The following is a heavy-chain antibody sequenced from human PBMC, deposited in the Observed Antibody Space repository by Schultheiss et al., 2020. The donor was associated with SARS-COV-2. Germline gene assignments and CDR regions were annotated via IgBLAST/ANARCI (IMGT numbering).Heavy chain of an antibody. D-gene: IGHD6-13*01. CDR2: FYSSGNT. V-gene: IGHV4-61*01. CDR3: ARETAVGSVFDY. Sequence: SQTLSLTCTVSGGSVSSGSYYWSWIRQPPGKGLEWIAYFYSSGNTDYNPSLKSRVTISVDRSKNQFSLKLNSVTAADTAVYYCARETAVGSVFDYWGQGTLVTVSS. CDR1: GGSVSSGSYY. J-gene: IGHJ4*02.